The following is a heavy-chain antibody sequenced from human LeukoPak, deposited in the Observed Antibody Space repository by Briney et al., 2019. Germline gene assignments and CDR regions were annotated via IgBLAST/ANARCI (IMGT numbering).Heavy chain of an antibody. CDR2: TFYNGRT. Sequence: SETLSLTCTVSGDSISGSSYYWGWIRQPPGKGLEWIGSTFYNGRTYYKPSLKSRVTISVDTSTNQFSLKLSSVTAADTAVYYCARDHYDSSGYPFDYWGQGTLVTVSS. D-gene: IGHD3-22*01. CDR3: ARDHYDSSGYPFDY. V-gene: IGHV4-39*07. J-gene: IGHJ4*02. CDR1: GDSISGSSYY.